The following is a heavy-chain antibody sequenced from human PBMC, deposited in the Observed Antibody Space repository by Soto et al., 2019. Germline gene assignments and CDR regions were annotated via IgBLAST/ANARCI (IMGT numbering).Heavy chain of an antibody. D-gene: IGHD6-6*01. V-gene: IGHV3-23*01. CDR2: ISGNGGST. CDR3: AKDRTFGPPLVRFDS. CDR1: GFTFSVYA. J-gene: IGHJ4*02. Sequence: PGGSLRLPCGASGFTFSVYAMTWVRQAPGKGLEWVSAISGNGGSTYYADSVKGRFTISRDNSKSTLHLQMNSLRVEDTAVYYCAKDRTFGPPLVRFDSWGQGTLVTVSS.